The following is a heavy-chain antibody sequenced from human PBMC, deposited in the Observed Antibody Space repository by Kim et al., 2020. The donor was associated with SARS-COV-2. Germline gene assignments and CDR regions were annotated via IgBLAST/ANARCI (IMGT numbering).Heavy chain of an antibody. J-gene: IGHJ3*02. D-gene: IGHD3-22*01. CDR1: GGSISSYY. CDR3: ARGRYSYGYLYYDSSGYLDAFDI. Sequence: SETLSLTCTVSGGSISSYYWSWIRQPPGKGLEWIGYIYYSGSTNYNPSLKSRVTISVDTSKNQFSLKLSSVTAADTAVYYCARGRYSYGYLYYDSSGYLDAFDIWGQGTMVTVSS. CDR2: IYYSGST. V-gene: IGHV4-59*13.